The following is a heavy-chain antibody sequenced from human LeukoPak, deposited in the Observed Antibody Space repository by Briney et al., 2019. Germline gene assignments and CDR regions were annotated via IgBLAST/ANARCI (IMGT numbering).Heavy chain of an antibody. CDR3: ARDPPGTGDFDY. Sequence: GGSLRLSCAASGFTFSSYSMNWVRQAPGKGLEWVSSISSSSSYIYYADSVKGRFTISRDNAKNSLYLQMNSLRAEDTAVYYCARDPPGTGDFDYWGQGTLVTASS. V-gene: IGHV3-21*01. J-gene: IGHJ4*02. D-gene: IGHD3-10*01. CDR2: ISSSSSYI. CDR1: GFTFSSYS.